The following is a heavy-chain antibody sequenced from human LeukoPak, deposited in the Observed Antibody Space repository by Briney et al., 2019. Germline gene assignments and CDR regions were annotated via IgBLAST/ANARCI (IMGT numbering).Heavy chain of an antibody. D-gene: IGHD3-10*01. CDR2: IKGDGDAI. Sequence: GGSLRLSCAASGFTFSSFWMSWVRHAPGKGLEWVANIKGDGDAIYYLGSVKGRFSISRDNAKNLLFLQMSSLTAEDTAVYYCARDRSSFDYWGQGVLVTVSS. V-gene: IGHV3-7*01. J-gene: IGHJ4*02. CDR1: GFTFSSFW. CDR3: ARDRSSFDY.